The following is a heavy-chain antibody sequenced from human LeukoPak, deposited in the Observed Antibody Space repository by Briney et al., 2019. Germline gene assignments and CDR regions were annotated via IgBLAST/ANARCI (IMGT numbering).Heavy chain of an antibody. D-gene: IGHD3-9*01. J-gene: IGHJ6*03. Sequence: PGGSLRLSCGASGFTFSSYGMSWVRQAPGKGVEWVSAISGSGGRTYYADSVKGRFTISRDNSKNMLYLQMTSLRAEDTAVYYCAKDGGEYYDILTGYYPRLYYMDVWGKGTTVTISS. CDR3: AKDGGEYYDILTGYYPRLYYMDV. V-gene: IGHV3-23*01. CDR2: ISGSGGRT. CDR1: GFTFSSYG.